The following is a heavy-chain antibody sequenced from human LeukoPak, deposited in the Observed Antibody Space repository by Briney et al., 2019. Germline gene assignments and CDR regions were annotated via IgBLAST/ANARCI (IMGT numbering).Heavy chain of an antibody. V-gene: IGHV3-23*01. CDR1: GFTFSNAW. CDR2: IDGGGGST. CDR3: ARGFSGTYPFYYDY. D-gene: IGHD1-26*01. J-gene: IGHJ4*02. Sequence: GGSLILSCTASGFTFSNAWMSWVRQAPGKGLEWVVAIDGGGGSTYYADSVKGRFTVSRDNSKNTLYLQMNSLSAEDTAVYYCARGFSGTYPFYYDYWGQGTLVTVSS.